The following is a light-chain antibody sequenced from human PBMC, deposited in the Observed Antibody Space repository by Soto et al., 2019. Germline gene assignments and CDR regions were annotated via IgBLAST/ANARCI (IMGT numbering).Light chain of an antibody. CDR3: QQRSNWPPIT. J-gene: IGKJ3*01. Sequence: EIVLTQSPATLSLSPGERATHSCRASQSVSSYLAWYQQKPGQAPRLLIYDASNRATGIPARFSGSGSGTDFTLTISSLEPEDFAVYYCQQRSNWPPITFGPGTKVDIK. CDR1: QSVSSY. V-gene: IGKV3-11*01. CDR2: DAS.